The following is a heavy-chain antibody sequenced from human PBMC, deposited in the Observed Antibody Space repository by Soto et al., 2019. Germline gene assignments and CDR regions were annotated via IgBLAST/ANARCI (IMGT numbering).Heavy chain of an antibody. CDR3: ARDKDRLQLGGNYYYIMDV. V-gene: IGHV1-69*12. CDR1: GDTFSSYA. Sequence: QVQLVQSGAEVKKPGSSVKVSCKASGDTFSSYAISWVRQVPGQGLEWMGGIMPIFGTPDYAQNFQGRVTITADEPTSTAYMELSSLRSEDTGVYYCARDKDRLQLGGNYYYIMDVWGQGTTVTVSS. CDR2: IMPIFGTP. J-gene: IGHJ6*02. D-gene: IGHD5-12*01.